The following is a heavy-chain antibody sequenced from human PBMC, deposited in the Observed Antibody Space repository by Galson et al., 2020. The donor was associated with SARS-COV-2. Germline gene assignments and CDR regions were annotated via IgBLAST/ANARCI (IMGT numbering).Heavy chain of an antibody. D-gene: IGHD6-13*01. J-gene: IGHJ5*02. CDR1: GGSFSGYY. V-gene: IGHV4-34*01. CDR3: ARGMYSSSWYGAHNWFDP. CDR2: INHSGST. Sequence: TLSLTCAVYGGSFSGYYWSWLRQPPGKGLEWIGEINHSGSTNYNPSLKSRVTISVDTSKNQFSLKLSSVTAADTAVYYCARGMYSSSWYGAHNWFDPWGQGTLVTVSS.